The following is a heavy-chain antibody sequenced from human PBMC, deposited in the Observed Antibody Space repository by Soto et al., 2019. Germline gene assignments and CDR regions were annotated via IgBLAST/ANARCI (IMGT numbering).Heavy chain of an antibody. CDR2: IYYSGST. D-gene: IGHD3-3*01. Sequence: ASETLSLTCTVSGGSISSYYWSWIRQPPGKELQYIGYIYYSGSTNYNPSLKRRVTISDDTSKNQFSLKLSSVTAADTAVYYCARGSPDFWSGYGYYYYGMDVWGQGTTVTVSS. CDR3: ARGSPDFWSGYGYYYYGMDV. V-gene: IGHV4-59*01. J-gene: IGHJ6*02. CDR1: GGSISSYY.